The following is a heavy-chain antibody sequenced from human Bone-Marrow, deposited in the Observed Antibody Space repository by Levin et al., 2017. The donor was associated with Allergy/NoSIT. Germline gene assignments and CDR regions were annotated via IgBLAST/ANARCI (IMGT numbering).Heavy chain of an antibody. V-gene: IGHV3-48*04. CDR3: ARTLRYCSGGSCYPHFDY. D-gene: IGHD2-15*01. J-gene: IGHJ4*02. Sequence: GGSLRLSCAASGFTFSSYSMNWVRQAPGKGLEWISYISSSSSPIYYADSVKGRFTISRDNAKNSLDLQMNSLRAEDTAVYYCARTLRYCSGGSCYPHFDYWGQGTLVTVSS. CDR1: GFTFSSYS. CDR2: ISSSSSPI.